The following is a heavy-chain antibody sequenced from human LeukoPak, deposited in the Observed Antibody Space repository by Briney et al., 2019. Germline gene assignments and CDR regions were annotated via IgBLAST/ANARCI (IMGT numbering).Heavy chain of an antibody. J-gene: IGHJ4*02. V-gene: IGHV3-23*03. CDR2: IYSGGST. CDR3: ASLGGYYTYYFDY. CDR1: GFTFSSYA. D-gene: IGHD3-3*01. Sequence: GGSLRLSCAASGFTFSSYAMSWVRQAPGKGLEWVSVIYSGGSTYYADSVKGRFTISRDNSKNTLYLQMNSLRAEDTAVYYCASLGGYYTYYFDYWGQGTLVTVSS.